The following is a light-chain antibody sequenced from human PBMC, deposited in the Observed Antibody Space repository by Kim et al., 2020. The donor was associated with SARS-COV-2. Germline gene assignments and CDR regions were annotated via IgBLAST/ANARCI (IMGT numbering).Light chain of an antibody. Sequence: SVPPGQTASIICSGDKLWDKYASWYQQKPGQSPVVVIYQGKNRPSGIPERFSGSSSGNTATLTISETQAMDEADYYCQAWDSNTVVFGGGTQLTVL. J-gene: IGLJ2*01. CDR2: QGK. V-gene: IGLV3-1*01. CDR3: QAWDSNTVV. CDR1: KLWDKY.